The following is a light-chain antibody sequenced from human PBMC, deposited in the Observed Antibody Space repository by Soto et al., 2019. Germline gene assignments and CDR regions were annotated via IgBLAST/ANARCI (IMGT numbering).Light chain of an antibody. V-gene: IGKV1-33*01. Sequence: DVQKGQTPSSLSASVGDRVTITCQASQDINNCLNWYQQKPGKAPRLLIYKASTLEIGVPSRFSGSGSGTEFTLTISSLEPEDFAVYFCQQYTGPPTTSGQGTRLEV. CDR2: KAS. J-gene: IGKJ5*01. CDR1: QDINNC. CDR3: QQYTGPPTT.